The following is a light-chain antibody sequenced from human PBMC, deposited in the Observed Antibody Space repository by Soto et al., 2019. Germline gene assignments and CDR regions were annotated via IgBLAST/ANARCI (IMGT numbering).Light chain of an antibody. Sequence: QSVLTQPASVSGSPGQSITISCTGTSSDVGGYNYVSWYQQHPGKAPKLMIYDVSNRPSGVSNRFSGSKSGNTASLTISGLQAEDDADYYCSSYTSSSTLYYVFGTWTKVNVL. V-gene: IGLV2-14*01. J-gene: IGLJ1*01. CDR2: DVS. CDR1: SSDVGGYNY. CDR3: SSYTSSSTLYYV.